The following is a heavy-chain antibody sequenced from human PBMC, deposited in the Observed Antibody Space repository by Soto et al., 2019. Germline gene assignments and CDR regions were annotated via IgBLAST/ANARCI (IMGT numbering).Heavy chain of an antibody. CDR3: ARDRAEQWLAYYYGMDV. D-gene: IGHD6-19*01. Sequence: GGSLRLSCAASGFTFSSYEMNWVRQAPGKGLEWVSYISSSGSTIYYADFVKGRFTISRDNAKNSLYLQMNSLRAEDTAVYYCARDRAEQWLAYYYGMDVWGQGTTVTVSS. CDR1: GFTFSSYE. V-gene: IGHV3-48*03. CDR2: ISSSGSTI. J-gene: IGHJ6*02.